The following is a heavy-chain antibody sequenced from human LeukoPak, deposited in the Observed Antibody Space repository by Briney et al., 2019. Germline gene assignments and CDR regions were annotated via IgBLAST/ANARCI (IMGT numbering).Heavy chain of an antibody. CDR3: ARDVGGYYYGNFEY. V-gene: IGHV4-31*03. J-gene: IGHJ4*02. CDR1: GGSISRGDHY. D-gene: IGHD3-22*01. CDR2: ISYGGST. Sequence: KPSQTLSLTCTVSGGSISRGDHYWSWIRQLPGKGLEWIGYISYGGSTFYNPSLKSRAAISVDPSKTQFSLKLPSVTAADTAVYYCARDVGGYYYGNFEYWGQGILVTVSS.